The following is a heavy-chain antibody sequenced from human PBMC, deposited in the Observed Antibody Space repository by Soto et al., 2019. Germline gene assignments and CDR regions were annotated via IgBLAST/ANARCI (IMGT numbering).Heavy chain of an antibody. J-gene: IGHJ4*01. D-gene: IGHD2-2*01. V-gene: IGHV1-2*04. CDR1: GYTFTGYY. Sequence: ASVKVSCKASGYTFTGYYVHWVRQAPGLGLEWMGWINPESGDTNYAQKFQGWVTMTRDTSTSTAYMELSRLRYDDTAVYYCARYFSSGPPRGGQGSPGPRPL. CDR3: ARYFSSGPPR. CDR2: INPESGDT.